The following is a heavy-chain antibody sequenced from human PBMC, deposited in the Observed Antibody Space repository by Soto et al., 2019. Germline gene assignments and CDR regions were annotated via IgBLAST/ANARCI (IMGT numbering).Heavy chain of an antibody. CDR2: IHFGGNT. V-gene: IGHV3-53*01. CDR1: GFTVSGDY. D-gene: IGHD6-19*01. Sequence: GSLRLSCAASGFTVSGDYVSWVRQAPGKGLECVSVIHFGGNTYYADSVKGRFTVSRDNSKNTLYLQMNSLRVEDTAIYFCTKVSPQWLVHDYWGQGTLVTVSS. J-gene: IGHJ4*02. CDR3: TKVSPQWLVHDY.